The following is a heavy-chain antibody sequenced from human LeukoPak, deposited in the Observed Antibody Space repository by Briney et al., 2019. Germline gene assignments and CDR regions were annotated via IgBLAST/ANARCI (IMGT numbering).Heavy chain of an antibody. CDR2: IRFDGSNK. Sequence: TGGSLRLSCAASGFTFSSYGMHWVRQAPGKGLEWVAFIRFDGSNKYYADFVKGRFTISRDKSKNTLYLQMSSLRAEDTALYYCAKEGHSFYGSGSYFDYWGQGTLVTVSS. J-gene: IGHJ4*02. CDR3: AKEGHSFYGSGSYFDY. V-gene: IGHV3-30*02. CDR1: GFTFSSYG. D-gene: IGHD3-10*01.